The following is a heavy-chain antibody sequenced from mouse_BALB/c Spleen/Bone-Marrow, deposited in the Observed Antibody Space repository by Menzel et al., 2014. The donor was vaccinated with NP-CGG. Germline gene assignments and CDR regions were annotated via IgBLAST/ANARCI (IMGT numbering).Heavy chain of an antibody. CDR2: VSSGGSYT. J-gene: IGHJ3*01. V-gene: IGHV5-6*01. Sequence: EVNVVESGGDLVKPGGSLKLSCAASGFTFSSYGMSWVRQTPDKRLEWVATVSSGGSYTYYPDSVKGRFTISRDNAKNTLYLQMSSLKSEDTAMYYCARQDYDWFAYWGQGTLVTVSA. D-gene: IGHD2-4*01. CDR3: ARQDYDWFAY. CDR1: GFTFSSYG.